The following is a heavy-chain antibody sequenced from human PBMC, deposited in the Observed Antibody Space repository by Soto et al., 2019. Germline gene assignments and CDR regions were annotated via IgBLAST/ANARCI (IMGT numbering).Heavy chain of an antibody. CDR3: AIVPDY. D-gene: IGHD2-2*01. Sequence: SETLSLTCAVSGGSISSGGYSWSWIRQPPGKGLEWIGYMYHSGSTYYNPSLKSRVTISIDRSKNQLSLKLSSVTAADKAVYYCAIVPDYWGQGILVTVSS. J-gene: IGHJ4*02. V-gene: IGHV4-30-2*01. CDR2: MYHSGST. CDR1: GGSISSGGYS.